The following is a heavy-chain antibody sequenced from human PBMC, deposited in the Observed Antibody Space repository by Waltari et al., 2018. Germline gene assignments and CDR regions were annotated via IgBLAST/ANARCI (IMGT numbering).Heavy chain of an antibody. CDR3: ARAFYSLASIPVGPLFDY. J-gene: IGHJ4*02. CDR1: GGSFSGYY. CDR2: INHSGST. D-gene: IGHD2-2*02. V-gene: IGHV4-34*01. Sequence: QVQLQQWGAGLLKPSETLSLTCAVYGGSFSGYYWSWIRQPPGKGLEWIGEINHSGSTNYNPAPKELVTISVDTSKDQFSLKRSSVTGADTGGYYGARAFYSLASIPVGPLFDYRGQGTLVTVSS.